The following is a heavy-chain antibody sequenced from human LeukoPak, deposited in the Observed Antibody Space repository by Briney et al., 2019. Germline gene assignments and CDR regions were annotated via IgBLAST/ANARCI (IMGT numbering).Heavy chain of an antibody. Sequence: ASVKVSCKVSGYTLTELSMHWVRQAPGKGLEWMGGFDPEDGETIYAQKFQGRVTMTEGTSTDTAYMELSSLRSEDTAVYYCATGRTTVTTPFDYWGQGTLVTVSS. CDR1: GYTLTELS. CDR3: ATGRTTVTTPFDY. D-gene: IGHD4-11*01. CDR2: FDPEDGET. J-gene: IGHJ4*02. V-gene: IGHV1-24*01.